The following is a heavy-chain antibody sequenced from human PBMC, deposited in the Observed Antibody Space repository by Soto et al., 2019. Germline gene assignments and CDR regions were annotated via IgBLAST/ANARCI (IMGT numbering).Heavy chain of an antibody. J-gene: IGHJ5*02. D-gene: IGHD3-3*01. CDR1: GYTFTAYG. V-gene: IGHV1-3*04. Sequence: ASVKVSFKASGYTFTAYGIHWLRQAPGQRLEWMGWINTGNGHTKYSQKFQGRVTITRDTSARTAYMELNSLRSEDTAVYYCASRGYDFWSGLDPWGQGTLVTVSS. CDR3: ASRGYDFWSGLDP. CDR2: INTGNGHT.